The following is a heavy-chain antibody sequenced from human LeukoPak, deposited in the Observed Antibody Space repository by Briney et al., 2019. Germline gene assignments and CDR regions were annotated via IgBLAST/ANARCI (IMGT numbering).Heavy chain of an antibody. V-gene: IGHV3-30*03. D-gene: IGHD3-16*02. CDR3: ARAIIMITFGGVIASDY. Sequence: PGGSLRLSCAASGFTFSSYSMNWVRQAPGKGLEWVAVISYDGSNKYYADSVKGRFTISRDNSKNTLYLQMNSLRAEDTAVYYCARAIIMITFGGVIASDYWGQGTLVTVSS. CDR1: GFTFSSYS. J-gene: IGHJ4*02. CDR2: ISYDGSNK.